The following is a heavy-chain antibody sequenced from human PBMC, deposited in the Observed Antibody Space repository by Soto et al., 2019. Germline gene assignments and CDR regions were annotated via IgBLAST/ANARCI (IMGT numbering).Heavy chain of an antibody. D-gene: IGHD1-1*01. Sequence: QVQVVQSGAEVKKPGASVKVSCKASGYSFSTYSMHWVRQAPGQGLEWMGWINGANGNTRYSQKFKDRVSISRATPARTGYMELSSLRSEDTAVYDCARGKGMEENYYYHGMDVWGPGTTVIVSS. CDR1: GYSFSTYS. CDR2: INGANGNT. V-gene: IGHV1-3*01. J-gene: IGHJ6*02. CDR3: ARGKGMEENYYYHGMDV.